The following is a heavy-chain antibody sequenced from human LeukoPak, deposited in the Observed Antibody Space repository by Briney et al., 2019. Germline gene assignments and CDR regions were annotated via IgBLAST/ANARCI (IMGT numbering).Heavy chain of an antibody. V-gene: IGHV3-30*03. D-gene: IGHD3-3*01. J-gene: IGHJ4*02. CDR2: ISNDGSRK. CDR3: ARDRAWNYFDY. Sequence: PGGSLRLSCAASGFTFSSYGMHWVRQAPGKGLEWVAIISNDGSRKYYAHSVEGRFTISRDNSKNTLYLQMDSLRAEDTAVYCCARDRAWNYFDYWGQGTLVTVSS. CDR1: GFTFSSYG.